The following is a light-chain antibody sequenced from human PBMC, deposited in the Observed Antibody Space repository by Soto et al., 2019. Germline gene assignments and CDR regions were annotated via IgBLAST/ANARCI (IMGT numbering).Light chain of an antibody. J-gene: IGKJ4*02. Sequence: DIQLTQSPSFLSASVGDRVAITCRASQGVNNDLAWLQQKPGKAPNLLIFATSTLHSGVPSRFSRSGSGTEFTLNISSLQTEDFGTYFCQQLKIYPLTFGGGTNVEIK. CDR3: QQLKIYPLT. CDR1: QGVNND. CDR2: ATS. V-gene: IGKV1-9*01.